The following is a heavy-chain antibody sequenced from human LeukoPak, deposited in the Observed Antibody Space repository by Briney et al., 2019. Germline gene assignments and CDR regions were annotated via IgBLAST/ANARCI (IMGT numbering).Heavy chain of an antibody. CDR3: ARDGGTYYDLWSGWDY. CDR1: GFTFSDYY. Sequence: GGSLRLSCAASGFTFSDYYMSWIRQAPGKGLEWVSCISSSGTTMYYADSAEGRFTIPRDNAKNSLYLQINSLTVEDTAVYYCARDGGTYYDLWSGWDYWGQGALVTVSS. V-gene: IGHV3-11*04. J-gene: IGHJ4*02. CDR2: ISSSGTTM. D-gene: IGHD3-3*01.